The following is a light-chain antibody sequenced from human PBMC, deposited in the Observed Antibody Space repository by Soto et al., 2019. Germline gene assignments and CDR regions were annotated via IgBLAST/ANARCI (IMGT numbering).Light chain of an antibody. CDR3: QKYNSAPST. Sequence: DVQMTQSPSSLSASVGDSVTIACRASQTVSKFVNWYQQKPGKVPDLLIYSASTLYSGVPSRFSGSGSGTEFTLTISSLQPEDVATYYCQKYNSAPSTFGQGTRLEIK. CDR1: QTVSKF. V-gene: IGKV1-27*01. J-gene: IGKJ5*01. CDR2: SAS.